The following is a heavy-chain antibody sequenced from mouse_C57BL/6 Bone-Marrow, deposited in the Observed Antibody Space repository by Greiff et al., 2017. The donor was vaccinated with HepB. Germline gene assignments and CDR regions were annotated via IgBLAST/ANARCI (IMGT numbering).Heavy chain of an antibody. CDR3: ARGGPFTTVVATGRFAY. Sequence: EVMLVESGGGLVKPGGSLKLSCAASGFTFSSYAMSWVRQTPEKRLEWVATISDGGSYTYYPDNVKGRFTISRDNAKNNLYLQMSHLKSEDTAMYYCARGGPFTTVVATGRFAYWGQGTLVTVSA. CDR2: ISDGGSYT. V-gene: IGHV5-4*03. D-gene: IGHD1-1*01. J-gene: IGHJ3*01. CDR1: GFTFSSYA.